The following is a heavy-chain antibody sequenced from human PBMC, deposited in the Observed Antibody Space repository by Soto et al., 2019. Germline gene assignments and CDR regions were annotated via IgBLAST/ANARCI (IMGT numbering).Heavy chain of an antibody. J-gene: IGHJ6*03. CDR2: IKQDGREK. V-gene: IGHV3-7*01. D-gene: IGHD3-10*01. CDR1: GVTFSNYW. Sequence: EVQLVDSGGGLVQPGGSLRLSCAASGVTFSNYWMSWVRQAPGKGLEWVANIKQDGREKYYVDSVKGRFTISRDNAKNSLYLQMNSLRADDTAVYYCAREVWSGSYYYYMDVWGKGTTVSVSS. CDR3: AREVWSGSYYYYMDV.